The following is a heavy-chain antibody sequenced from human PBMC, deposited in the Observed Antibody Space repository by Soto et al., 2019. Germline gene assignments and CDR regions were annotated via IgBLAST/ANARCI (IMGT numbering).Heavy chain of an antibody. D-gene: IGHD6-13*01. Sequence: EVQLLESGGGLVQPGGSLRVSCAASGFSFSSYVMSWVRQAPGKGLEWVSAITGSGGDTYHADSVKGRFTISRDNTRNTLYLQMSSLRVEDTAVYYCAKGSANSRPYYFDYWGQGSLVTVSS. V-gene: IGHV3-23*01. CDR2: ITGSGGDT. J-gene: IGHJ4*02. CDR3: AKGSANSRPYYFDY. CDR1: GFSFSSYV.